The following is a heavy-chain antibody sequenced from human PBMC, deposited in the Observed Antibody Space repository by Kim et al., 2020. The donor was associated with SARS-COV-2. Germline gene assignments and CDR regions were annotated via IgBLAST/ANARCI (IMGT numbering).Heavy chain of an antibody. CDR1: GFTFEDFS. CDR3: AKQMWEYMDV. J-gene: IGHJ6*03. D-gene: IGHD1-26*01. V-gene: IGHV3-43*01. CDR2: VTWNGVTT. Sequence: GGSLGLSCAASGFTFEDFSMHWVRQAPGKGLEWVSLVTWNGVTTYYADSVKGRFTVSRDNSKDSLYLQMNSLRPEDTALYYCAKQMWEYMDVWGKGTAVT.